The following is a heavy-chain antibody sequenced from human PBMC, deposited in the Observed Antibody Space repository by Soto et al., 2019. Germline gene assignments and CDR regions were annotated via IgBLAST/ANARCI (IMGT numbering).Heavy chain of an antibody. D-gene: IGHD3-3*01. CDR2: ISSSSSYT. J-gene: IGHJ6*02. V-gene: IGHV3-11*06. CDR1: GFTFSDYY. CDR3: ARDRGRTIFGVVTYYGMDV. Sequence: GGSLRLSCAASGFTFSDYYMSWIRQAPGKGLEWVSYISSSSSYTSYADSVKGRFTISRDNAKNSLYLQMNSLRAEDTAVHYCARDRGRTIFGVVTYYGMDVWGQGTTVTVSS.